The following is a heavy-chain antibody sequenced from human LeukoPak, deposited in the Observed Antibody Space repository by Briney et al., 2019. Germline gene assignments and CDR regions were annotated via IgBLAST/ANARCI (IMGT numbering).Heavy chain of an antibody. CDR1: GFTFNNFA. D-gene: IGHD4-17*01. J-gene: IGHJ4*02. CDR3: ARRAGEYSHPYDY. Sequence: PGGSLRLSCAASGFTFNNFAMSWVRQAPGKGLEWVSFIYSGGNTHYSDSVKGRFTISRDNSRNTLYLQMNSLRAEDTAVYYCARRAGEYSHPYDYWGQGTLVTVSS. CDR2: IYSGGNT. V-gene: IGHV3-23*05.